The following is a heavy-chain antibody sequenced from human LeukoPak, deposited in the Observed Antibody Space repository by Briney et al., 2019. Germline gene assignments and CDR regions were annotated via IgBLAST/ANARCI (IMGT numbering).Heavy chain of an antibody. J-gene: IGHJ4*02. CDR1: GFTFDDYA. D-gene: IGHD3-22*01. V-gene: IGHV3-9*01. CDR3: AKADGYYDSSGYYLYYFDY. Sequence: PGRSLRLSCAASGFTFDDYAMHWVRQAPGKGLEWVSGISWNSGSIGYADSVKGRFTISRDNSKNTLYLQMNSLRAEDTAVYYCAKADGYYDSSGYYLYYFDYWGQGTLVTVSS. CDR2: ISWNSGSI.